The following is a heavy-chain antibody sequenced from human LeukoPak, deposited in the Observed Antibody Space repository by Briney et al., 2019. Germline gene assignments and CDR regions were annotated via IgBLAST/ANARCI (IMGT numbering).Heavy chain of an antibody. Sequence: SQTLSLTCTVSGGFISGINYYWTWIRQPAGKGLEWIGRIYTTGSSNYDPSLKSRVTISVDTSNNQFSLKLSSVTAADTGVYYCARVSPSGVWDVWGQGTTVTVSS. CDR1: GGFISGINYY. V-gene: IGHV4-61*02. CDR2: IYTTGSS. J-gene: IGHJ6*02. D-gene: IGHD3-10*01. CDR3: ARVSPSGVWDV.